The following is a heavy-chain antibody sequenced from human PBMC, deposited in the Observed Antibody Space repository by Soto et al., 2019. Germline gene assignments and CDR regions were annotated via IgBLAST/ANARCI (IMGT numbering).Heavy chain of an antibody. CDR3: ARDGDSGSARGYYYYGMDV. CDR2: IYTSGST. V-gene: IGHV4-4*07. J-gene: IGHJ6*02. Sequence: QVQLQESGPGLVKPSETLSLTCTVSGGSISSYYWSWIRQPAGKGLEWIGRIYTSGSTNYNPSLTSRVTMSVDTSKNQFSLKLSSVTAADTAVYYCARDGDSGSARGYYYYGMDVWGQGTTVTVSS. CDR1: GGSISSYY. D-gene: IGHD1-26*01.